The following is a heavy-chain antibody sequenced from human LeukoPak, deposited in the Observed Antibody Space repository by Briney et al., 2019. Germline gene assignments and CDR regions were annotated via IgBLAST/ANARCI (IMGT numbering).Heavy chain of an antibody. V-gene: IGHV4-61*05. CDR1: GGSISSSNYY. D-gene: IGHD3-9*01. Sequence: PSETLSLTCTVSGGSISSSNYYWGWIRQPPGKGLEWIGYIYYSGSTNYNPSLKSRVTISVDTSKNQFSLKLSSVTAADTAVYYCARGLRYFDWFHDAFDIWGQGTMVTVSS. CDR2: IYYSGST. J-gene: IGHJ3*02. CDR3: ARGLRYFDWFHDAFDI.